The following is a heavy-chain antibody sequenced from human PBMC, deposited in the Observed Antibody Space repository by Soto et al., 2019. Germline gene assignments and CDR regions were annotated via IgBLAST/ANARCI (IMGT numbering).Heavy chain of an antibody. Sequence: ASVKVSCKVSGYTLTELSMHWVRQAPGKGLEWMGGFDPEDGETIYAQKFQGRVTMTGDTSTDTAYMELSSLRSEDTAVYYCATSSGINYYDSSGYYLNFDYWGQGTLVTVSS. J-gene: IGHJ4*02. V-gene: IGHV1-24*01. D-gene: IGHD3-22*01. CDR2: FDPEDGET. CDR1: GYTLTELS. CDR3: ATSSGINYYDSSGYYLNFDY.